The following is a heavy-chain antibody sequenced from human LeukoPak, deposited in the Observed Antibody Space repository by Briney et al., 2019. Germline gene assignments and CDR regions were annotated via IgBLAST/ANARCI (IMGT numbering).Heavy chain of an antibody. CDR2: ISSSSSYI. D-gene: IGHD1-26*01. Sequence: EPGGSLRLSCAASGVTFSSYSINWVRQAPGKGLEWVSSISSSSSYIYYADSVKGRFTISRDNAKNTLYLQMNSLRAEDTAVYYCGRDLGGRSGYWGQGTLVTASS. CDR1: GVTFSSYS. J-gene: IGHJ4*02. V-gene: IGHV3-21*04. CDR3: GRDLGGRSGY.